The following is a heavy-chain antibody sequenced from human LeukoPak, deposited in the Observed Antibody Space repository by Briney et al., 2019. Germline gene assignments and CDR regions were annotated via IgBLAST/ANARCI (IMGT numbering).Heavy chain of an antibody. Sequence: PGGSLRLSCAVSGFTFSSNAMSWVRQAPGKGLEWVSAISGSGGSTYYADSVKGQFTISRDNSKNTLYLQMSSLRAEDTAVYYCAKEKGTQWLVRGYNYAMDVWGQGTTVTVSS. J-gene: IGHJ6*02. CDR1: GFTFSSNA. D-gene: IGHD6-19*01. V-gene: IGHV3-23*01. CDR3: AKEKGTQWLVRGYNYAMDV. CDR2: ISGSGGST.